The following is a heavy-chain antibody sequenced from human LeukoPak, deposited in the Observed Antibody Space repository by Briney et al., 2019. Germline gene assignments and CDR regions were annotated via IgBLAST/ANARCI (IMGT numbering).Heavy chain of an antibody. V-gene: IGHV4-34*01. D-gene: IGHD3-16*01. CDR2: INHSGST. J-gene: IGHJ3*02. CDR3: ARRGALMMYHAFDI. CDR1: GGSFSGYY. Sequence: SETLSLTCAVYGGSFSGYYWSWIRQPPGKGLEWIGEINHSGSTNYNPSLKSRVTISVDTSKNQLPLKLSSVTAADTAVYYCARRGALMMYHAFDIWGQGTMVTVSS.